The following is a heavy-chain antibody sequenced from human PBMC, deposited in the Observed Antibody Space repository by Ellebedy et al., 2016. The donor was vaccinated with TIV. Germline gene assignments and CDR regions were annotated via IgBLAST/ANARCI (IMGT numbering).Heavy chain of an antibody. J-gene: IGHJ3*01. V-gene: IGHV4-34*01. CDR3: ARGRRFSASFHPMMSTFEV. CDR1: GGSFLGYY. CDR2: INPSGGT. Sequence: SETLSLXCTVHGGSFLGYYWSWIRQSPGKGLQWIGEINPSGGTYYTTSLKSRLTMSIDTSKRQISLNLKSATAADTAVYYCARGRRFSASFHPMMSTFEVWGQGTTVIVSS. D-gene: IGHD3-10*01.